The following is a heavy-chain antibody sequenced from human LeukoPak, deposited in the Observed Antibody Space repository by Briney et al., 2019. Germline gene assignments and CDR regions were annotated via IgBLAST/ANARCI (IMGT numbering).Heavy chain of an antibody. V-gene: IGHV5-51*01. D-gene: IGHD2-2*01. Sequence: GGSLEISLKGSGYSFTSYWIGWVRPMPGKGLEWMGIIYPGDSDTRYSPSFQGQVTISADKSISTAYLQWSSLKASDTAMYYCARGDYLNPLDIVVVPAAFDYWGQGTLVTVSS. CDR1: GYSFTSYW. J-gene: IGHJ4*02. CDR3: ARGDYLNPLDIVVVPAAFDY. CDR2: IYPGDSDT.